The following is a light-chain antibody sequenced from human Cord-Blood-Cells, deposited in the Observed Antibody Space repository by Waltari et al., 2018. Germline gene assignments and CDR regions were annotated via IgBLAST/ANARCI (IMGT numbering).Light chain of an antibody. V-gene: IGLV2-14*01. CDR2: DVS. Sequence: QSALTPPASVSGSPGQSITISCTGTSSDVGGSNYVSWYQQHPGKAPKLMIYDVSNRPSGVSNRFSGSKSGNTASLTISGLQAEDEADYYCSSYTSSRVFGTGTKVTVL. CDR3: SSYTSSRV. CDR1: SSDVGGSNY. J-gene: IGLJ1*01.